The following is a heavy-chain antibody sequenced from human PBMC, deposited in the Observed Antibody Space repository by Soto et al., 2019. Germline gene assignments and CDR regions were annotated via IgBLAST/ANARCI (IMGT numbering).Heavy chain of an antibody. Sequence: AASVKVSCKASGYTFTSHDINWVRQATGQGLEWMGWMNPNSGNTGYAQKFQGRVTMTRNTSISTAYMELSSLRSEDTAVYYCARWDYGDYARFDYWGQGTLVTVSS. CDR2: MNPNSGNT. CDR3: ARWDYGDYARFDY. CDR1: GYTFTSHD. J-gene: IGHJ4*02. V-gene: IGHV1-8*01. D-gene: IGHD4-17*01.